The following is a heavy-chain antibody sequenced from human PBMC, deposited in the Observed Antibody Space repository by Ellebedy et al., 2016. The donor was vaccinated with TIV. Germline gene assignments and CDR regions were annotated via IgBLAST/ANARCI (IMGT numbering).Heavy chain of an antibody. V-gene: IGHV3-15*01. D-gene: IGHD1-14*01. J-gene: IGHJ6*02. CDR1: GFTFSNAW. CDR2: IKRVAEGGIL. Sequence: GGSLRLXXEASGFTFSNAWMTWVRQAPGKGPEWVGRIKRVAEGGILDYAAPVKGRFAISRDDSRNTLYLQMNSLQTDDIGVYYCATEKGATNQYYHGMDVWGQGTTVTVSS. CDR3: ATEKGATNQYYHGMDV.